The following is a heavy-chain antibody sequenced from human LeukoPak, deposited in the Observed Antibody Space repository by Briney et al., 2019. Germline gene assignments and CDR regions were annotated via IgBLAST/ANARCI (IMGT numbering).Heavy chain of an antibody. D-gene: IGHD3-22*01. CDR1: GGSISSYY. V-gene: IGHV4-4*07. CDR3: ARRGHYYDSSGYPDC. CDR2: IYTSGST. J-gene: IGHJ4*02. Sequence: PSETLSLTCTVSGGSISSYYWSWIRQPAGKGLEWIGRIYTSGSTNYNPSLKSRVTMSVDTSKNQFSLKLSSVTAADTAVYYCARRGHYYDSSGYPDCWGQGTLVTVSS.